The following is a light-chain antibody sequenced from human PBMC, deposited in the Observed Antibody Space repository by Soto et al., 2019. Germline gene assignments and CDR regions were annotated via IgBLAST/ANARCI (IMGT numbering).Light chain of an antibody. V-gene: IGKV3-15*01. J-gene: IGKJ2*01. CDR1: QSVSSN. CDR3: QQYDNWPPYT. CDR2: GAS. Sequence: ETVMTQSPATLSVSPGERATLSCRASQSVSSNLAWYQQKAGRAPRLLIYGASTRATGVPARFSGSGSGTEFTLTISSLQSEDFGVYYCQQYDNWPPYTFGQGTKLEVK.